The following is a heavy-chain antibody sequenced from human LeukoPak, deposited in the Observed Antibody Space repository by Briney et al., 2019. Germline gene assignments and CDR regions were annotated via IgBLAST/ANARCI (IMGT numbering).Heavy chain of an antibody. D-gene: IGHD1-26*01. CDR2: IYTSGST. V-gene: IGHV4-4*09. CDR1: GGSISSYY. J-gene: IGHJ3*02. CDR3: ARPGDSGSYLDAFDI. Sequence: PSETLSLTCTVSGGSISSYYWSWIRQPPGKGPEWIGYIYTSGSTNYNPSLKSRVTISVDTSKNQFSLKLSSVTAADTAVYYCARPGDSGSYLDAFDIWGQGTMVTVSS.